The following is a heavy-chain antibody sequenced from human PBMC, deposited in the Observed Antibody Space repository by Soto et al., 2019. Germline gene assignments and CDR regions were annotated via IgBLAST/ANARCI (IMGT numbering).Heavy chain of an antibody. CDR2: ISGSGGST. J-gene: IGHJ4*02. Sequence: GGSLRLSCAASGFTFSSYAMSWVRQAPGKGLEWVSAISGSGGSTYYADSGKGRFTISRDNSKNTLYLQMNSLRAEDTAVYYCAIWRSYGSGSEEYYFDYWGQGTLVTVSS. D-gene: IGHD3-10*01. CDR1: GFTFSSYA. CDR3: AIWRSYGSGSEEYYFDY. V-gene: IGHV3-23*01.